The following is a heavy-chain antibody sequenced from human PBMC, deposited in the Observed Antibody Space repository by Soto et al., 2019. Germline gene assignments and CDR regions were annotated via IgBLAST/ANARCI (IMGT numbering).Heavy chain of an antibody. CDR3: ARDRDTYGDYPFDY. J-gene: IGHJ4*02. Sequence: VQLMESGGGVVQPGRSLRLSCAASGFTFSSYGMHWVRQAPGKGLEWVAVIWYDGKDKYYADSVKGRFTISRDNSKNTLYLQMNSLRAEDTALYYCARDRDTYGDYPFDYWGQGTLVTVSS. D-gene: IGHD4-17*01. V-gene: IGHV3-33*01. CDR2: IWYDGKDK. CDR1: GFTFSSYG.